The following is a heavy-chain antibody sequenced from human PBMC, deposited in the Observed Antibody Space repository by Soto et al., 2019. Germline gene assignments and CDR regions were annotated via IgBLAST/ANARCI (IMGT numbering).Heavy chain of an antibody. CDR1: AFTFSIYG. CDR3: VKDRAISSMVRGIIIIPPGY. V-gene: IGHV3-23*01. CDR2: ISGSNDST. J-gene: IGHJ4*02. Sequence: PGESLKISCAASAFTFSIYGMSWVRQAPGKGLEWVSGISGSNDSTEYADSVKGRFTISRDNSKKTLYLQMNGLRADDTAVYYCVKDRAISSMVRGIIIIPPGYWGQGTQVTVSS. D-gene: IGHD3-10*01.